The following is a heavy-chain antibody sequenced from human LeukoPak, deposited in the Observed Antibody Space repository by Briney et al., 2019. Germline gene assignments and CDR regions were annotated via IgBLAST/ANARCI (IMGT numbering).Heavy chain of an antibody. J-gene: IGHJ6*02. CDR3: AREMGVVTAHGIDV. V-gene: IGHV4-30-2*01. Sequence: SEALSLTCTVSGGSISSGGHSWSWIRQPPGKGLEWIGYIYHSGSGSTYYNPSLKSRVTISVDTSKNQFSLKLSSVTAADTALYYCAREMGVVTAHGIDVWGQGTTVTVSS. D-gene: IGHD4-23*01. CDR2: IYHSGSGST. CDR1: GGSISSGGHS.